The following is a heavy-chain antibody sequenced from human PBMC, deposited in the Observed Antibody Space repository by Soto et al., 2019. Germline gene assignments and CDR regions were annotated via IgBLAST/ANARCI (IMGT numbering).Heavy chain of an antibody. D-gene: IGHD6-6*01. CDR1: GFTFGDYA. CDR3: TIFYAARPYYYYYGMDV. J-gene: IGHJ6*02. V-gene: IGHV3-49*03. CDR2: IRSKAYGGTT. Sequence: GGSMRLSCTASGFTFGDYAMSWFRQAPGKGLERVGFIRSKAYGGTTEYAASVKGRFTISRDDSKSIAYLQMNSLKTEDTAVYYCTIFYAARPYYYYYGMDVWGQGTTVTVSS.